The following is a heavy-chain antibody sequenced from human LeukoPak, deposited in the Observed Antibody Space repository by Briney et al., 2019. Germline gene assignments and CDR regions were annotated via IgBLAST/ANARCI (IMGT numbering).Heavy chain of an antibody. CDR2: IGSDNKP. Sequence: GGSLRLSCAASGFTFSNFWMHWVRQAPGKGLEWVSSIGSDNKPHYSESVKGRFAISRDNAKNSLYLQMDSLRAEDTAVYYCARENVDTFDSWGRGTLVTVSS. CDR3: ARENVDTFDS. D-gene: IGHD5-18*01. V-gene: IGHV3-69-1*02. CDR1: GFTFSNFW. J-gene: IGHJ4*02.